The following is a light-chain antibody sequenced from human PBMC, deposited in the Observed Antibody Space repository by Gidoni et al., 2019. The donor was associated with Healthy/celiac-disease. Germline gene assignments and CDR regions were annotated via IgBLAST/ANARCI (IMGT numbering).Light chain of an antibody. Sequence: APTLLIYGASSRATGIPDRFSGSESGTDFTLTISRLETEDFAVYYCQQYGSSPLYTLGQGTKLEIK. J-gene: IGKJ2*01. CDR3: QQYGSSPLYT. V-gene: IGKV3-20*01. CDR2: GAS.